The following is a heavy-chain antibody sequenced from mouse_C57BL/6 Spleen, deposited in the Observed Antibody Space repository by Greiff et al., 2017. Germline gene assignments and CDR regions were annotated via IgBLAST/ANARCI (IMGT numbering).Heavy chain of an antibody. CDR2: IDPSDSYT. CDR3: ASYDGYAMDY. Sequence: VQLQQPGAELVMPGASVKLSCKASGYTFTSYWMHWVKQRPGQGLEWIGEIDPSDSYTNYNQKFKGKSTLTVDKSSSTAYMQLSSLTSEDSAVYYCASYDGYAMDYWGQGTSVTVSS. CDR1: GYTFTSYW. J-gene: IGHJ4*01. D-gene: IGHD2-3*01. V-gene: IGHV1-69*01.